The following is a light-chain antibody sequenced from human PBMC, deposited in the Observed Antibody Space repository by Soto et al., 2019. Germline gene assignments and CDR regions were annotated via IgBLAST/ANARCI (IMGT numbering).Light chain of an antibody. V-gene: IGKV4-1*01. CDR3: QHYYNNPRT. J-gene: IGKJ1*01. Sequence: DIVMTQSPDSLAVSLGETATINCKSSQSVLYSSNNKNYLAWYQQKPGQPPKLLIYWASTRESGVPDRFSGSGSGTDFTLTISSLQAEDVAVYYCQHYYNNPRTFGQGTKVEIK. CDR1: QSVLYSSNNKNY. CDR2: WAS.